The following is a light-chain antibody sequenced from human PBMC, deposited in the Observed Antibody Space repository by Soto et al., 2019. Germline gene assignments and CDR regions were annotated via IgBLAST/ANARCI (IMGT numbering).Light chain of an antibody. V-gene: IGLV2-14*01. CDR3: SSYAGSSNV. J-gene: IGLJ1*01. CDR2: AVS. CDR1: SSDVADYNY. Sequence: QSVLTQPASVSGSPGQSITISCTGTSSDVADYNYVSWYQQHPGKAPKLMISAVSNRPSGVSDRFSGSKSGNTASLTISGLQADDEADYSCSSYAGSSNVFGTGTKVTVL.